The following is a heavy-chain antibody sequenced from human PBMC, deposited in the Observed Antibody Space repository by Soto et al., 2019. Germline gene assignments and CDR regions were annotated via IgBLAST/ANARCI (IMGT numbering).Heavy chain of an antibody. V-gene: IGHV4-34*01. Sequence: NPSYPLSLTCAAYVRTFSGYYWSWIRQAPGKGLEWIGEINHSGSTNYNPSLKSRVTISVDTSKNQFSLKLSSVTAADTAVYYCARAAPRYCSGDTASTEMYSLCQH. D-gene: IGHD2-15*01. CDR1: VRTFSGYY. J-gene: IGHJ1*01. CDR2: INHSGST. CDR3: ARAAPRYCSGDTASTEMYSLCQH.